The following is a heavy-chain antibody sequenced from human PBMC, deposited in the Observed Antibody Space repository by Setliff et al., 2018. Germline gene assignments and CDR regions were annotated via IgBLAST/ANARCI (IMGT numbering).Heavy chain of an antibody. J-gene: IGHJ6*03. Sequence: GASVKVSCKASGGTFQNYGLTWVRQAPGQGLEWMGGIIPIFGTTNYAHSFKGRVTFTADDSTSTAYMDLSRLTSEDTAVYYCARVLGVDFQYYYLDIWGKGTKVTVSS. D-gene: IGHD2-21*01. CDR2: IIPIFGTT. CDR3: ARVLGVDFQYYYLDI. CDR1: GGTFQNYG. V-gene: IGHV1-69*13.